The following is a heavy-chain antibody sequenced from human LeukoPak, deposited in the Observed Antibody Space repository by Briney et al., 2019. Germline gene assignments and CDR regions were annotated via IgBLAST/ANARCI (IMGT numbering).Heavy chain of an antibody. CDR2: IYYSGST. CDR1: GGSISSSSYY. V-gene: IGHV4-39*07. D-gene: IGHD3-9*01. Sequence: SETLSLTCTVSGGSISSSSYYWGWIRQPPGKGLEWIGSIYYSGSTYYNPSLKSRVTISVDTSKNQFSLKLSSVTAADTAVYYCARGDDILTGYYWDYFDYWGQGTLVTVSS. J-gene: IGHJ4*02. CDR3: ARGDDILTGYYWDYFDY.